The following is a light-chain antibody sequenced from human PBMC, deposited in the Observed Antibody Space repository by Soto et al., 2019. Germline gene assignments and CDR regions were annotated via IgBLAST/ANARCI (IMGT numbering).Light chain of an antibody. CDR2: DAS. V-gene: IGKV3-11*01. J-gene: IGKJ4*01. CDR1: QSVGSY. CDR3: QQRTNWPPVT. Sequence: EIVLTQSPATLSLSPGERATLSCRASQSVGSYFAWYQQKPGQAPTLLIYDASTRATGSPARFSGSGSGTDFTLTISSLEPEDFAVYFCQQRTNWPPVTFGGGTKVEIK.